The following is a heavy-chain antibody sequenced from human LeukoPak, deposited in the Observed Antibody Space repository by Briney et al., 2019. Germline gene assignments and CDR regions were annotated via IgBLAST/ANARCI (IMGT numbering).Heavy chain of an antibody. CDR1: GFTFSNYP. D-gene: IGHD3-9*01. CDR2: LGSTAYGGTT. V-gene: IGHV3-49*04. CDR3: TRPYYDYLTGYYSDY. Sequence: PGRFLRLSCTTSGFTFSNYPMSWVRQAPGKGLEWLALLGSTAYGGTTKYAASVKGRFTISRDDSKSIAYLQMNSLKTEDTAVDYCTRPYYDYLTGYYSDYWGQGTLVTVSS. J-gene: IGHJ4*02.